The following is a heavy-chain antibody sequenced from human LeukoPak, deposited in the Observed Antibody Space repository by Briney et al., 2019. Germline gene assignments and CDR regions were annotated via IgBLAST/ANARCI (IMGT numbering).Heavy chain of an antibody. Sequence: GASVKVSCKVSVYTLTELSVHWVRQAPGKGLERMGGFDPEDGETINAQKFQGRVTMTEDTSTDTAYMELSSLRSEDTAVYFCAARAPYYDYVWGTYRFDYWGQGTLVTVSS. D-gene: IGHD3-16*02. CDR3: AARAPYYDYVWGTYRFDY. CDR1: VYTLTELS. V-gene: IGHV1-24*01. J-gene: IGHJ4*02. CDR2: FDPEDGET.